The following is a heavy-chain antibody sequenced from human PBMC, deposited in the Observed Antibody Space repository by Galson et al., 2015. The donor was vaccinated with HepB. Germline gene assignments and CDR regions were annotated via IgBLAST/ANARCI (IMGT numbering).Heavy chain of an antibody. D-gene: IGHD1-26*01. CDR3: AKRPDKVGANGRIDY. CDR1: GFTFSSYA. Sequence: SLRLSCAASGFTFSSYAMSWVRQAPGKGLEWVSAISGSGGSTYYADSVKGRFTISRDNSKNTLYLQMNSLRAEDTAVYYCAKRPDKVGANGRIDYWGQGTLVTVSS. V-gene: IGHV3-23*01. CDR2: ISGSGGST. J-gene: IGHJ4*02.